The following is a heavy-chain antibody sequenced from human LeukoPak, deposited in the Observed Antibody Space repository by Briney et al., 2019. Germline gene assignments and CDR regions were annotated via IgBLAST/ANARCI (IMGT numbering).Heavy chain of an antibody. Sequence: SQTLSLTCAISGDSVSSNSATWNWNRQSPSRGLEWLGRTYYRSKWYNDYAVSVKSRITFNPDTSKNQFSLQLNSVTPEDTAVYYCAREYCSSTTCQSFDYWGQGTLVTVSS. D-gene: IGHD2-2*01. J-gene: IGHJ4*02. CDR3: AREYCSSTTCQSFDY. CDR1: GDSVSSNSAT. V-gene: IGHV6-1*01. CDR2: TYYRSKWYN.